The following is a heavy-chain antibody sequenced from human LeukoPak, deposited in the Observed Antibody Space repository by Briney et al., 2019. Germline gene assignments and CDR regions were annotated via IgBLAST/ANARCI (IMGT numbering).Heavy chain of an antibody. CDR3: ARDTAYSSPGYYYYMDV. CDR1: GGSISDYY. D-gene: IGHD6-13*01. V-gene: IGHV4-59*12. J-gene: IGHJ6*03. CDR2: FYNSGSS. Sequence: SETLSLTCTVSGGSISDYYRGWIRQPPGKGLEWIGYFYNSGSSTYNPSLKSRVTISVDTSKNQFSLKLSSVTAADTAVYYCARDTAYSSPGYYYYMDVWGKGTTVTVSS.